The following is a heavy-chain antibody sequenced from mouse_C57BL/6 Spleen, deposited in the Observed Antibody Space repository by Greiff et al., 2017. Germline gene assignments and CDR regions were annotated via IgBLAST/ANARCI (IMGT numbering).Heavy chain of an antibody. CDR1: GYSFTSYY. CDR2: VCPGSGNA. J-gene: IGHJ3*01. V-gene: IGHV1-66*01. CDR3: AKGTRGFAY. D-gene: IGHD2-14*01. Sequence: QVQLKESGPELVKPGASVKISCKASGYSFTSYYIHWVKQRPGPGLAWIGWVCPGSGNAKYNEKFKGKATLTADTSSSTAYMQRSSLTSEDFAVCSCAKGTRGFAYWGQGTLVTGSA.